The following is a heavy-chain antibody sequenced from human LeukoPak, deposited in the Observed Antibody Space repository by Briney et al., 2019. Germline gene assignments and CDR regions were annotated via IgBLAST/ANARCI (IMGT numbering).Heavy chain of an antibody. Sequence: PGGSLRLSCAASGFTFSSYSMNWVRQAPGKGLEWVSSISSSSYIYYADSVKGRFTISRDNAKNSLYLQMNSLRAEDTAVYYCARGARMGGMDVWGQGTPVTVSS. J-gene: IGHJ6*02. D-gene: IGHD3-16*01. CDR3: ARGARMGGMDV. CDR1: GFTFSSYS. V-gene: IGHV3-21*01. CDR2: ISSSSYI.